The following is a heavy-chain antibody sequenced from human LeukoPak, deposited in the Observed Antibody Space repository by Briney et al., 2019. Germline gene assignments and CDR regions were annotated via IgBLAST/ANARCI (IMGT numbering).Heavy chain of an antibody. CDR1: GDSMGNYY. Sequence: PSETLSLTCTVSGDSMGNYYWNCLRQPARKGLEWIGRIRSDGTTYANPSLESAVTMTVDTSNNHISLRLSSATAADTAVYYCARSTGFYTTYYMDVWGKGTTVTVSS. J-gene: IGHJ6*03. V-gene: IGHV4-4*07. CDR3: ARSTGFYTTYYMDV. CDR2: IRSDGTT. D-gene: IGHD3-22*01.